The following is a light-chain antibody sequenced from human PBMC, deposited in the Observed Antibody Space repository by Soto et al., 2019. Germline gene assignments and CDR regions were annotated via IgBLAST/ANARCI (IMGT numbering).Light chain of an antibody. CDR3: QQSYTNENT. CDR2: GTS. CDR1: QSISDY. V-gene: IGKV1-39*01. J-gene: IGKJ2*01. Sequence: IQMNKFQSSLSASVGDRVTITCRSSQSISDYLNWYQKKPGKAPKLLIYGTSYLQSEVPSRFSGRGSGTDFTLTISSLQLEDFATYFCQQSYTNENTFGQG.